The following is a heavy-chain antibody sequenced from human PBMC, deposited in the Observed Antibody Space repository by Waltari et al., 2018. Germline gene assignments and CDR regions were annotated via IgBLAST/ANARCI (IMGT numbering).Heavy chain of an antibody. CDR3: ATVTYYYGSGSYYFDY. CDR2: FEPEDGET. J-gene: IGHJ4*02. V-gene: IGHV1-24*01. D-gene: IGHD3-10*01. Sequence: KGLEWMGGFEPEDGETIYAQKFQGRVTMTEDTSTDTAYMELSSLRSEDTAVYYCATVTYYYGSGSYYFDYWGQGTLVTVSS.